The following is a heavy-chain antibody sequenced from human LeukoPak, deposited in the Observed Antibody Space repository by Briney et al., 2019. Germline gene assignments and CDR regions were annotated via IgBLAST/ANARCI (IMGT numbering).Heavy chain of an antibody. CDR2: IIPIFGTA. CDR1: GGTFSSYA. J-gene: IGHJ6*02. D-gene: IGHD2-2*01. CDR3: ARGSYCSSTSCPWYYYYGMDV. V-gene: IGHV1-69*01. Sequence: GASVKVSCKASGGTFSSYAISWVRQAPGQGLEWMGGIIPIFGTANYAQKFQGRVTITADESTSTAYMELSSLRSDDTAVYYCARGSYCSSTSCPWYYYYGMDVWGQGTTVTVSS.